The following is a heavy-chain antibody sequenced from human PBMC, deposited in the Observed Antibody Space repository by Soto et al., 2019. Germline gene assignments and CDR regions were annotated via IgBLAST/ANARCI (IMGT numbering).Heavy chain of an antibody. Sequence: QVQLVQSGAEVKKPGASVRVSCKPSGYTLTNYAIHWVRQAAGQSLEWLAWIDPGSGKATSSQKVQGRLIVTRESSASTFYMDLSSLTSEDTAVYFCTRDVNGGTPFDHWGQGVLVTVSP. J-gene: IGHJ4*02. CDR2: IDPGSGKA. CDR3: TRDVNGGTPFDH. D-gene: IGHD2-8*01. V-gene: IGHV1-3*01. CDR1: GYTLTNYA.